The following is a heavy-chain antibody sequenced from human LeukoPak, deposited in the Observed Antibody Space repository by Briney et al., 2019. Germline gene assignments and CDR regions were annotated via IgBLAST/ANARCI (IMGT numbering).Heavy chain of an antibody. V-gene: IGHV4-34*01. D-gene: IGHD6-6*01. CDR1: GGSLSGYY. J-gene: IGHJ4*02. Sequence: NPSETLSLTCAVYGGSLSGYYWSWIRQPPGKGLEWIGEINHSGSTNYNPSLKSRVTISVDTSKNQFSLKLSSVTAADTAVYYCARALSRIAAHGYWGQGTLVTVSS. CDR3: ARALSRIAAHGY. CDR2: INHSGST.